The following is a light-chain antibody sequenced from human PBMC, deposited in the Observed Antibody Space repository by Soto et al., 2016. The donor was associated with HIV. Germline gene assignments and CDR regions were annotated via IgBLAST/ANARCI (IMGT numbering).Light chain of an antibody. CDR1: QAIRNA. Sequence: DVQLTQSPSTLPASVGDRVTITCRASQAIRNALGWYQQKPGKAPKRLIHATSSLQSGVPSRFSGSGSGTEFTLTISSLQPEDFATYYCQQYNSYPFTFGPGTKVDIK. V-gene: IGKV1-17*01. J-gene: IGKJ3*01. CDR3: QQYNSYPFT. CDR2: ATS.